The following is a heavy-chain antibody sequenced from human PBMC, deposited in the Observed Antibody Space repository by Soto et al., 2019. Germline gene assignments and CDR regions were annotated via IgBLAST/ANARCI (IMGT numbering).Heavy chain of an antibody. CDR2: IIPILGIA. V-gene: IGHV1-69*04. CDR1: GCTFSSYT. D-gene: IGHD4-17*01. CDR3: AREHGDYDSAEYFQH. J-gene: IGHJ1*01. Sequence: SVKVSCKASGCTFSSYTISWVRQAPGQGLEWMGRIIPILGIANYAQKFQGRVTITADKSTSTAYMELSSLRSEDTAVYYCAREHGDYDSAEYFQHWGQGTLVTVSS.